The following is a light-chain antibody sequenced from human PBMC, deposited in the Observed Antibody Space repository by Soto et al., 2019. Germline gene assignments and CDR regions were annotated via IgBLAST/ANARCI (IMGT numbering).Light chain of an antibody. CDR3: TSYTSSSTYV. CDR1: SSDVGAYNY. CDR2: DVS. V-gene: IGLV2-14*01. J-gene: IGLJ1*01. Sequence: QSVLTQPASVSGSPGESITISCTGTSSDVGAYNYVSWYQRDPGKAPKLMIYDVSSRPSGVSNRFSGSKSGHTASLTISGLQAEDEADYYCTSYTSSSTYVFGTGTKVTVL.